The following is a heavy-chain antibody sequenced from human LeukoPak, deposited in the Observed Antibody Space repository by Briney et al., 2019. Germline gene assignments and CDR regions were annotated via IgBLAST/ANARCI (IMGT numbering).Heavy chain of an antibody. CDR1: GFTFSSYG. D-gene: IGHD6-19*01. Sequence: GGSLRLSCAASGFTFSSYGMHWVRQAPGKGLEWVAFIRYDGSNKYYADSVKGRFTISRDNSKNTLYLQMNSLRAEDTAVYYCAKDRIAVAGGEAFDIWGQGTMVTDSS. CDR2: IRYDGSNK. V-gene: IGHV3-30*02. J-gene: IGHJ3*02. CDR3: AKDRIAVAGGEAFDI.